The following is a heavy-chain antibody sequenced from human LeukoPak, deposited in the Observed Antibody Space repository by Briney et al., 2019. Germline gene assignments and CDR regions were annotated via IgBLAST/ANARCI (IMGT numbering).Heavy chain of an antibody. Sequence: ASVKVSCKASGYTFTSYDINWVRQATGQGLEWMGWMNPNSGNTDYAQKFQGRVTMTRNTSISTAYMELSSLRSEDTAVYYCARDLGGYCSSTSCPDYWGQGTLVTVSS. D-gene: IGHD2-2*01. CDR1: GYTFTSYD. V-gene: IGHV1-8*01. CDR3: ARDLGGYCSSTSCPDY. CDR2: MNPNSGNT. J-gene: IGHJ4*02.